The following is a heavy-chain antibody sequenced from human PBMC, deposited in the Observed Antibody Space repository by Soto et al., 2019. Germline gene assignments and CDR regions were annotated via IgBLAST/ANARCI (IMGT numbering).Heavy chain of an antibody. CDR3: ARVYRDIVVVPPAINYFGP. CDR1: GGTFSSYA. D-gene: IGHD2-2*01. CDR2: IIPIFGTA. V-gene: IGHV1-69*13. J-gene: IGHJ5*02. Sequence: SVKVSCKASGGTFSSYAISWVRQAPGQGLEWMGGIIPIFGTANYAQKFQGRVTITADESTSTAYMELNSLRAEDTAVYYCARVYRDIVVVPPAINYFGPWGQGTLVTVPS.